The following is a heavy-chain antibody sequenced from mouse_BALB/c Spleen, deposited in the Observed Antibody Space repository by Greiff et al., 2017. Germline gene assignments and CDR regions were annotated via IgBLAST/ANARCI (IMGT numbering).Heavy chain of an antibody. Sequence: DVQLQESGAELVKPGASVKLSCTASGFNIKDTYMHWVKQRPEQGLEWIGRIDPANGNTKYDPKFQGKATITADTSSNTAYLQLSSLTSEDTAVYYCARQLGDYYAMDYWGQGTSVTVSS. CDR3: ARQLGDYYAMDY. V-gene: IGHV14-3*02. D-gene: IGHD3-1*01. CDR1: GFNIKDTY. CDR2: IDPANGNT. J-gene: IGHJ4*01.